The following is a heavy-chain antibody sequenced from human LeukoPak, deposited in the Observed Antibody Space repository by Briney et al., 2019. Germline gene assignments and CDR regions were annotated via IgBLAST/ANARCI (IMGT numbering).Heavy chain of an antibody. CDR2: INHSGST. V-gene: IGHV4-34*01. Sequence: PSETLSLTCAVYGGSFSGYYWSWIRQPPGKGLEWIGEINHSGSTNYNPSLKSRVTISVDTSKNQFSLKLSSATAADTAVYYCARDAVSYYFDYWGQGTLVTVSS. J-gene: IGHJ4*02. CDR1: GGSFSGYY. CDR3: ARDAVSYYFDY. D-gene: IGHD1-14*01.